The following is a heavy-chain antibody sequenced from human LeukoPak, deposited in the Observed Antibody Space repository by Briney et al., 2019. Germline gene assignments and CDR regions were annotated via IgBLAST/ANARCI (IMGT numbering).Heavy chain of an antibody. V-gene: IGHV4-59*01. Sequence: SETLSLTCTVSGGSISSYYWSWIRQPPGKGLEWIGYISSRGSTNYNPSLKGRVTISLDTSKNQFSLKLVFVTAADTAVYFCVRPQAGYSSSWFLYWGQGVLVTVSS. D-gene: IGHD6-13*01. J-gene: IGHJ4*02. CDR2: ISSRGST. CDR3: VRPQAGYSSSWFLY. CDR1: GGSISSYY.